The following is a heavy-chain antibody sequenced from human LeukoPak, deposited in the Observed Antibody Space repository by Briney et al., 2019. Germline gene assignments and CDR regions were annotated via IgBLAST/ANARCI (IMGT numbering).Heavy chain of an antibody. Sequence: SETLSLTCSVSGGSISGYIWSWVRQFPGKGLEWIAYVYHTGGTNYNPSLKSRATISVDTSKDQFSLSLTSVTAADTAVYHCVRLSVVSPHRYFDLWGRGTLVTVSS. CDR3: VRLSVVSPHRYFDL. CDR2: VYHTGGT. D-gene: IGHD2-21*01. J-gene: IGHJ2*01. V-gene: IGHV4-59*08. CDR1: GGSISGYI.